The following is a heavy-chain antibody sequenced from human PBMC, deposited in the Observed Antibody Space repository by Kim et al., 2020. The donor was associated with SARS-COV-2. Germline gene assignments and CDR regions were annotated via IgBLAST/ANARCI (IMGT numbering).Heavy chain of an antibody. J-gene: IGHJ6*02. V-gene: IGHV1-69*04. D-gene: IGHD6-6*01. CDR3: ARDTGIAARPGHYYGMDV. Sequence: QGRVTITADKSTSTAYMELSSLRSEDTAVYYCARDTGIAARPGHYYGMDVWGQGTTVTVSS.